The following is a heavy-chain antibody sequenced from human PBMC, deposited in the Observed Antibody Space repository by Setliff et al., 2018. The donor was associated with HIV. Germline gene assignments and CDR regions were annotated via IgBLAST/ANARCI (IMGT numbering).Heavy chain of an antibody. CDR2: ISSYTDNT. Sequence: ASVKVSCKASGYTFINYGISWVRQAPGQGLEWVGWISSYTDNTNWAQKLQGRVTMSTHTSTSAAYMELRSLRSDDTAVYYCARVSNSGWYILDYWGQGTLVTVSS. V-gene: IGHV1-18*01. CDR3: ARVSNSGWYILDY. J-gene: IGHJ4*02. D-gene: IGHD6-19*01. CDR1: GYTFINYG.